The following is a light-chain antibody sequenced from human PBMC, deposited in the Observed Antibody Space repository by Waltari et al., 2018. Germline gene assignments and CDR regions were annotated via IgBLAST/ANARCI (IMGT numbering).Light chain of an antibody. CDR3: QSTDSNGTYLYV. V-gene: IGLV3-25*03. J-gene: IGLJ1*01. CDR1: ALPKQY. Sequence: SYELTQPPPVSASPGQTARITRSGDALPKQYGYWYQKKAGQAPVLVIKKDSERPPGIPERFSGASSGSTVTLTITGVQAEDEADYYCQSTDSNGTYLYVFGSGTKVTVL. CDR2: KDS.